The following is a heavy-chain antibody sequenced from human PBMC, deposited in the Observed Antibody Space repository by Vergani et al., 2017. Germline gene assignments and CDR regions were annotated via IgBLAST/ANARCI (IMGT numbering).Heavy chain of an antibody. CDR1: GFTFSSYG. D-gene: IGHD2-15*01. V-gene: IGHV3-33*06. Sequence: QVQLVESGGGVVQPGRSLRLSCAASGFTFSSYGMHWVRQAPGKGMEWVAVIWYDGSNKYYADSLKGRFTISRDNSKNTLYLQMNSLRAGDTAVYYCAKSGGDIVVEVAATMDYWGQGTLVTVSS. CDR3: AKSGGDIVVEVAATMDY. CDR2: IWYDGSNK. J-gene: IGHJ4*02.